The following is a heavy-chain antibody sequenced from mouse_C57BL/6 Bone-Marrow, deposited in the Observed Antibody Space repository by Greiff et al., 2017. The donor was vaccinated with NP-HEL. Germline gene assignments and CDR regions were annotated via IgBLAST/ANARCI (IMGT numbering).Heavy chain of an antibody. CDR3: TSPFITTYAMDY. CDR1: GYTFTDYE. Sequence: QVQLQQSGAELVRPGASVTLSCKASGYTFTDYEMHWVKQTPVHGLEWIGAIDPETGGTAYNQKFKGKAILTADKSSSTAYMELRSLTSEDSAVYYCTSPFITTYAMDYWGQGTSVTVSS. V-gene: IGHV1-15*01. D-gene: IGHD1-1*01. J-gene: IGHJ4*01. CDR2: IDPETGGT.